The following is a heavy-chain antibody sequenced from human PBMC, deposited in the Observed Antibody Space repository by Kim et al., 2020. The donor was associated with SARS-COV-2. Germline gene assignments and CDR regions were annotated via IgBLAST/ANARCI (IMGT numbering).Heavy chain of an antibody. CDR3: ARGDHYSGYGDFLDF. CDR2: IRVYNGDT. Sequence: ASVKVSCKASGIYGITWVRQAPGQGLEWMGWIRVYNGDTKYAQKFQGRITMTKDTSTNTAYMELRSLRLDDSAVYYCARGDHYSGYGDFLDFWGQGTLVTVSS. V-gene: IGHV1-18*04. D-gene: IGHD5-12*01. CDR1: GIYG. J-gene: IGHJ4*02.